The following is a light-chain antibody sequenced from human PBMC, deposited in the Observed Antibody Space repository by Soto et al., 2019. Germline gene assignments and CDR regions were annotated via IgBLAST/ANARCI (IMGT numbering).Light chain of an antibody. Sequence: IQLTQSPSSLSASVGDRVTITCRASPAIASFLAWYQHKAGKAPKLLILDASRLQRWVPSRFSGSGGGTDFTLTISSLQSEDFATYYCLQTYTIPLTFGGGTKVDIK. CDR2: DAS. J-gene: IGKJ4*01. V-gene: IGKV1-39*01. CDR3: LQTYTIPLT. CDR1: PAIASF.